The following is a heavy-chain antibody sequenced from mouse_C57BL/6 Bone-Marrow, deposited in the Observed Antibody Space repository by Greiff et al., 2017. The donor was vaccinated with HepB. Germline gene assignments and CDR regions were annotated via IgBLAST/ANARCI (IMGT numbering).Heavy chain of an antibody. CDR3: AGDRYSNYVFAY. CDR2: ITHSGET. V-gene: IGHV12-3*01. Sequence: VKLMESGPGLVKPSQSLFLTCSITGFPITSGYYWIWIRQSPGKPLEWMGYITHSGETFYNPSLQSPISITRETSKNQFFLQLNSVTTEDTAMYYCAGDRYSNYVFAYWGQGTLVTVSA. D-gene: IGHD2-5*01. CDR1: GFPITSGYY. J-gene: IGHJ3*01.